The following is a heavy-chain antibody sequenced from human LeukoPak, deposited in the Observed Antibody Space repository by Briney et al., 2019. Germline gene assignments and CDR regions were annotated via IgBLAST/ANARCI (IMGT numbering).Heavy chain of an antibody. CDR3: ARDRGYSTFDY. Sequence: GGSLRLSCAASAFTFSNYWMSWVRQAPAKGLEWVANIKEDGSEINYVDSVKGRFTISRDNAKNSLYLQMNSLRVDDTAVYHCARDRGYSTFDYWGQGTLVTVSS. V-gene: IGHV3-7*01. D-gene: IGHD4-23*01. CDR1: AFTFSNYW. J-gene: IGHJ4*02. CDR2: IKEDGSEI.